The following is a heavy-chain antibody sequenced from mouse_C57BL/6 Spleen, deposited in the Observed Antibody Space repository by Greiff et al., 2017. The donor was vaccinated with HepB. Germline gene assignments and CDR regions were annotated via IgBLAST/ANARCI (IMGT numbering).Heavy chain of an antibody. CDR2: IYPGDGDT. V-gene: IGHV1-82*01. D-gene: IGHD3-2*02. Sequence: VKVVESGPELVKPGASVKISCKASGYAFSSSWMNWVKQRPGKGLEWIGRIYPGDGDTNYNGKFKGKATLTADKSSSTAYMQLSSLTSEDSAVYFCARSGGLRLPDYWGQGTTLTVSS. CDR3: ARSGGLRLPDY. CDR1: GYAFSSSW. J-gene: IGHJ2*01.